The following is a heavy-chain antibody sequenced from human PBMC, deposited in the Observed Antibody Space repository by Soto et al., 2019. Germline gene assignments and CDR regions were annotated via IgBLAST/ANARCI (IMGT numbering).Heavy chain of an antibody. CDR3: TTDPHSTGTKY. J-gene: IGHJ4*02. Sequence: GSLRLSCAASGFTFSDAWMSWVRQAPGAGLEWVGLIKGKTEGGTIDYAAPVKARFTISRDASKNTLYLQMNSLKTEDTAVYYCTTDPHSTGTKYWGQGTLVTVSS. CDR1: GFTFSDAW. D-gene: IGHD1-1*01. V-gene: IGHV3-15*01. CDR2: IKGKTEGGTI.